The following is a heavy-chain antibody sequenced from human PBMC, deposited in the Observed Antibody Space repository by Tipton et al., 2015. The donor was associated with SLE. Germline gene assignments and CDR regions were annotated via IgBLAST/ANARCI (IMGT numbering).Heavy chain of an antibody. CDR2: ISNLGSVT. D-gene: IGHD3-3*01. CDR1: GFTFTAYT. J-gene: IGHJ3*01. CDR3: ARGFYDFWTGHHDVLDV. Sequence: SLRLSCAASGFTFTAYTMNWIRQAPGKGLEWVSSISNLGSVTYNGDSLRGRFTISRDDAKNSLSLHIVGLRAEDTAMYYCARGFYDFWTGHHDVLDVWGQGTWVSVSS. V-gene: IGHV3-11*04.